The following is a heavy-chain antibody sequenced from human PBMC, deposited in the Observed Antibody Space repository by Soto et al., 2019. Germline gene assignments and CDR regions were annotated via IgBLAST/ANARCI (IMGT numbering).Heavy chain of an antibody. Sequence: SETLSLTCTVSGCSISSSSYYWGWIRQPPGKGLEWIGSIYYSGSTYYNPSLKSRVTISVDTSKNQFSLKLSSVTAADTAVYYCARDDPPFDPWGQGTLVTVS. V-gene: IGHV4-39*01. CDR2: IYYSGST. D-gene: IGHD3-16*01. J-gene: IGHJ5*02. CDR1: GCSISSSSYY. CDR3: ARDDPPFDP.